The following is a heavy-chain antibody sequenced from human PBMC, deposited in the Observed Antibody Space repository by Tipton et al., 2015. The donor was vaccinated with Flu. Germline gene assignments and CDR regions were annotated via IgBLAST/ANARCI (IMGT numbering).Heavy chain of an antibody. Sequence: LVKPTETLTPTCAISGDSVSSNGVAWNWIRQSPSRGLEWLGRTYYRSKWYNDEAGSVKSRIIINADTSKNQVSLQLNSVTPEDAAVYYCARWLGGGLNYMDVWGKGTTVTVSS. CDR2: TYYRSKWYN. V-gene: IGHV6-1*01. J-gene: IGHJ6*03. CDR1: GDSVSSNGVA. CDR3: ARWLGGGLNYMDV. D-gene: IGHD6-19*01.